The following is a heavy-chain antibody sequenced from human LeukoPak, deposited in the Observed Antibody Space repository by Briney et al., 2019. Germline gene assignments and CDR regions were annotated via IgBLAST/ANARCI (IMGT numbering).Heavy chain of an antibody. Sequence: ASVTVSCTASGYTFTSYGMTWLRQAPGQGPEWMGWINTNTGNPTFAQNFTGRFVFSLDTSVSTVYLQISSPKAEDTAVYYCARLGYCSSTTRGGAFDYWGQGTLVTVSS. D-gene: IGHD2-2*01. CDR1: GYTFTSYG. CDR2: INTNTGNP. CDR3: ARLGYCSSTTRGGAFDY. J-gene: IGHJ4*02. V-gene: IGHV7-4-1*02.